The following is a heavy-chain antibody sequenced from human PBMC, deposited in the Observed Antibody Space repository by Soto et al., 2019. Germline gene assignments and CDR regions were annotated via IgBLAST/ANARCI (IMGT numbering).Heavy chain of an antibody. CDR3: ARESGYCSSTSCSPFDP. J-gene: IGHJ5*02. CDR1: GFTFSSYG. D-gene: IGHD2-2*01. CDR2: IWYDGSNK. V-gene: IGHV3-33*01. Sequence: GGSLRLSCAASGFTFSSYGMHWVRQAPGKGLEWVAVIWYDGSNKYYADSVKGRFTISRDNSKNTLYLQMNSLRAEDTAVYYCARESGYCSSTSCSPFDPWGQGTLVTVSS.